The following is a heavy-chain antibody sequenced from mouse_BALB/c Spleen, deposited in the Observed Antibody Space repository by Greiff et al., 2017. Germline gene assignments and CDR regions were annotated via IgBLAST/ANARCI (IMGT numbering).Heavy chain of an antibody. CDR3: ARGDYDGFAY. CDR2: ISSGSSTI. Sequence: DVKLVESGGGLVQPGGSRKLSCAASGFTFSSFGMHWVRQAPEKGLEWVAYISSGSSTIYYADTVKGRFTISRDNPKNTLFLQMTSLRSEDTAMYYCARGDYDGFAYWGQAALVTVSA. D-gene: IGHD2-4*01. J-gene: IGHJ3*01. V-gene: IGHV5-17*02. CDR1: GFTFSSFG.